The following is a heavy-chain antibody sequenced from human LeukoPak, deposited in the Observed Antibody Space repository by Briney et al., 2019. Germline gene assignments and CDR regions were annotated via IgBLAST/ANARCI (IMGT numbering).Heavy chain of an antibody. D-gene: IGHD3-3*01. CDR2: INHSGST. V-gene: IGHV4-34*01. J-gene: IGHJ4*02. CDR1: GGSFSGYY. Sequence: PSETLSLTCAVYGGSFSGYYWSWIRQPPGKGLEWIGEINHSGSTNYNPSLKSRVTISVDTSKNQFSLKLSSVTAADTAVYYCARDGRSFDYWGQGTLVTVSS. CDR3: ARDGRSFDY.